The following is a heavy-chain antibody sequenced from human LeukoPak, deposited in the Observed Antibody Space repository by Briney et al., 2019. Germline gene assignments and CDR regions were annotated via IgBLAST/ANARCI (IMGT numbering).Heavy chain of an antibody. CDR1: GFTFSSYS. J-gene: IGHJ3*02. V-gene: IGHV3-21*01. CDR2: ISSSSSYI. Sequence: GGSLRLSCAASGFTFSSYSMDWVRQAPGKGLEWVSSISSSSSYIYYADSVEGRFTISRDNAKNSLYLQMNSLRAEDTAVYYCARDRVLGDYSLEAFDIWGQGTMVTVSS. CDR3: ARDRVLGDYSLEAFDI. D-gene: IGHD4-17*01.